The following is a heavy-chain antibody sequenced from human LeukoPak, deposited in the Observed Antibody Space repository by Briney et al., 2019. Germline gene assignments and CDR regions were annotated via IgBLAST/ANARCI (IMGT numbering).Heavy chain of an antibody. CDR2: IKSKTDGGTT. CDR1: GFPFSNAW. Sequence: GGSLRLSCAASGFPFSNAWVTWVRQAPGKGLEWVGRIKSKTDGGTTDYTAPVKGRFTISRDDSKNTLYLQMNSLKTEDTAVYYCTSKHPAVVVVAADWGQGTLVTVSS. V-gene: IGHV3-15*01. D-gene: IGHD2-15*01. CDR3: TSKHPAVVVVAAD. J-gene: IGHJ4*02.